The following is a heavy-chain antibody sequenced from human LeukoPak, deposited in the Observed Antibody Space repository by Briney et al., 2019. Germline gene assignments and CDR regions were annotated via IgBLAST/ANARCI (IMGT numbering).Heavy chain of an antibody. J-gene: IGHJ5*02. D-gene: IGHD4-17*01. Sequence: SETLSLTCAVSGYSISSAFYWGWIRQPPGKGLEWIGSIYHSGSTYYNPPLKSRVTISVDMSKNQFSLKLSSVTAADTAVYYCAREGDYGDSYGWFDPWGQGILVTVSS. V-gene: IGHV4-38-2*02. CDR1: GYSISSAFY. CDR3: AREGDYGDSYGWFDP. CDR2: IYHSGST.